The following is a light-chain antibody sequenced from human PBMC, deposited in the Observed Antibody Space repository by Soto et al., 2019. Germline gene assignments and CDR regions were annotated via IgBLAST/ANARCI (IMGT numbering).Light chain of an antibody. CDR1: SSNIGAGYD. J-gene: IGLJ3*02. CDR2: GYT. CDR3: QSYDSSLSGWM. V-gene: IGLV1-40*01. Sequence: QPVLTQPPSVSGAPGQRVTISCTGSSSNIGAGYDVQWYQQVPGTAPKLLIYGYTTRPSGVPDRFSGSKSGTSASLAITGLQAEDEADYYCQSYDSSLSGWMFGGGTKVTVL.